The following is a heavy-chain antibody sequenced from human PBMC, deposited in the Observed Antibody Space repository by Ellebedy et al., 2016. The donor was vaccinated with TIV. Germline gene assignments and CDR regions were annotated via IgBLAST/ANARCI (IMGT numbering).Heavy chain of an antibody. CDR1: GFTVATNH. J-gene: IGHJ4*02. CDR2: IYSDGST. V-gene: IGHV3-66*01. D-gene: IGHD4-11*01. Sequence: PGGSLRLSCAVSGFTVATNHMSWVRQVPGKGLEWVSDIYSDGSTYYHDSVKGRFTISRDNSKNTLYLQMNSLTAEDTAVYYCAREPVPTWAFDCWGQGTLVTVSS. CDR3: AREPVPTWAFDC.